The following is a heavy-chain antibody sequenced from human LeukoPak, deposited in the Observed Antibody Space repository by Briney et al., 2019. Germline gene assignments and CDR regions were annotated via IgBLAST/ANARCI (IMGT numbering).Heavy chain of an antibody. CDR3: ALAHYYDSSGYRTDAFDI. Sequence: LGASVKVSCKASGYTFTGYYMHWVRQAPGQGLEWMGWINPNSGGTNYAQKFQGRVTMTRDTSISTAYMELSRLRSDDTAVYYCALAHYYDSSGYRTDAFDIWGQGTMVTVSS. CDR1: GYTFTGYY. D-gene: IGHD3-22*01. CDR2: INPNSGGT. V-gene: IGHV1-2*03. J-gene: IGHJ3*02.